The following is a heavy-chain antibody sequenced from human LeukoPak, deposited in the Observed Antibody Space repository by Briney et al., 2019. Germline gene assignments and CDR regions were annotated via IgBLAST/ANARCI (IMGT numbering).Heavy chain of an antibody. V-gene: IGHV4-30-4*07. J-gene: IGHJ6*03. CDR2: IYNSGTT. CDR1: GGSISSGGYS. Sequence: SETLSLTCVVSGGSISSGGYSWHWLRQPPGKGLEWIGYIYNSGTTSYNPSLKSRVTVSVDTSKNQFSLKLSSVTAADTAVYYCARTSEGYCSGGSCWDFYYYMDVWGKGTTVTVSS. D-gene: IGHD2-15*01. CDR3: ARTSEGYCSGGSCWDFYYYMDV.